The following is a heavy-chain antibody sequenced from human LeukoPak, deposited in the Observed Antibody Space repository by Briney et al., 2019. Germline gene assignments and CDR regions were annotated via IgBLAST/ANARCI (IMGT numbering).Heavy chain of an antibody. CDR1: GGSFSGYY. V-gene: IGHV4-34*01. CDR3: ISTSPIPQYYFDY. J-gene: IGHJ4*02. Sequence: PSETLSLTYAVYGGSFSGYYWSWIRQPPGKGLEWIGEINHSGSTNYNPSLKSRVTISVDTSKNQFSLRLSSVTAADTAVYYCISTSPIPQYYFDYWGQGTLVTVSS. CDR2: INHSGST. D-gene: IGHD2-2*01.